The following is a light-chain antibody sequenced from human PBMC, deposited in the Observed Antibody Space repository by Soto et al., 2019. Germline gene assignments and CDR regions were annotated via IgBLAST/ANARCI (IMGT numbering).Light chain of an antibody. J-gene: IGLJ1*01. CDR2: DAN. CDR3: GSWDSSLSAYV. CDR1: SYNIGGKS. Sequence: QSVMTQPPSVSAAPGQKVTISCSGSSYNIGGKSVSWYQQPPGTAPKILIYDANKRPSGIPDRFSGSKSGTSATLDITGFQTGDEAYYYCGSWDSSLSAYVFGTGTKLTVL. V-gene: IGLV1-51*01.